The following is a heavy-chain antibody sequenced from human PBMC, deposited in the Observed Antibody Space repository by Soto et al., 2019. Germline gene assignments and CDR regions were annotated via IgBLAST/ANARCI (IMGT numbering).Heavy chain of an antibody. CDR1: GGSISSYY. CDR3: ARWGDLILRLGELSLGPFDI. D-gene: IGHD3-16*02. V-gene: IGHV4-59*01. Sequence: PSETLSLTCTVSGGSISSYYWSWIRQPPGKGLEWIGYIYYSGSTNYNPSLKSRVTISVDTSKNQFSLKLSSVTAADTAVYYCARWGDLILRLGELSLGPFDIWGQGTTVTVSS. CDR2: IYYSGST. J-gene: IGHJ3*02.